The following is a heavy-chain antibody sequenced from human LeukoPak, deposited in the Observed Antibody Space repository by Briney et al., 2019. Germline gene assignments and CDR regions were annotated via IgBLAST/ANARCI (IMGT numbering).Heavy chain of an antibody. D-gene: IGHD6-6*01. CDR2: ISSSGSTI. J-gene: IGHJ4*02. CDR1: GFTFRSYE. V-gene: IGHV3-48*03. Sequence: GGSLRLSCAASGFTFRSYEMNWVRQAPGKGLEWVSYISSSGSTIFYADSVRGRFTISRDNAKNSLYLQMNSLRAEDTAVYYCARDLEYTTSSGDYWGQGTLVIVSS. CDR3: ARDLEYTTSSGDY.